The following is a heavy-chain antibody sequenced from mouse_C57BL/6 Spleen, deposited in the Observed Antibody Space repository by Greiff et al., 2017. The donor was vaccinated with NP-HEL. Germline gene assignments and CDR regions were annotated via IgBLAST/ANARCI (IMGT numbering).Heavy chain of an antibody. CDR3: ARRWDHYYAMDY. J-gene: IGHJ4*01. D-gene: IGHD4-1*01. Sequence: QVQLQQPGAELVMPGASVKLSCKASGYTFTSYWMHWVKQRPGQGLEWIGEIDPSDSYTNYNQKVKGKSTLTVDKSSSTAYMQLSSLTSEDSAVYYCARRWDHYYAMDYWGQGTSVTVSS. CDR2: IDPSDSYT. CDR1: GYTFTSYW. V-gene: IGHV1-69*01.